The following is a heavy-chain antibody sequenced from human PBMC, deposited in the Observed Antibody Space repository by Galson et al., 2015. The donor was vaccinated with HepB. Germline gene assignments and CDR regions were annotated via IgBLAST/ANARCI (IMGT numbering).Heavy chain of an antibody. Sequence: SLRLSCAASGFTFGDYGMSWFRQAPGKGLEWVGFIRSKAYGGTKEYAASVKGRFSIARDDSKTIAYLQMNSLKTEDTGVYYCARGLLDDYIWGPFDYWGQGTLVTVSS. D-gene: IGHD3-16*01. CDR3: ARGLLDDYIWGPFDY. J-gene: IGHJ4*02. CDR2: IRSKAYGGTK. CDR1: GFTFGDYG. V-gene: IGHV3-49*03.